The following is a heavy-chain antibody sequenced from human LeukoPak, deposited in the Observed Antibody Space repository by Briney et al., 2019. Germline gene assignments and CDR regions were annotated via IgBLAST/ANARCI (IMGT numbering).Heavy chain of an antibody. D-gene: IGHD2-21*02. V-gene: IGHV3-7*01. CDR3: ARVSEGEAYCGGDCYSGYYYYGMDV. Sequence: PEGSLRLSCAASGFNFGEFWMAWVRQTPGMGLEWVADIKEDGSESFYVDSVKGRFTISRDNAKNSLYLQMNSLRAEDTAVYYCARVSEGEAYCGGDCYSGYYYYGMDVWGQGTTVTVSS. CDR2: IKEDGSES. CDR1: GFNFGEFW. J-gene: IGHJ6*02.